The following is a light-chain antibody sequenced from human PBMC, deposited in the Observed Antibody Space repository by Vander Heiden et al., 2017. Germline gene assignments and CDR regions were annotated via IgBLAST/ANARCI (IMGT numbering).Light chain of an antibody. J-gene: IGKJ2*02. Sequence: DPQMPQSPSTLSASVGDRVTITCRASENIDSWLAWYQQKPGKAPKLLIYKASTLESGIPSRFSGSGSGTEFTLTISSLQPDDFATYYCQQYSSAFRTFGQGTKLDIK. CDR1: ENIDSW. CDR3: QQYSSAFRT. V-gene: IGKV1-5*03. CDR2: KAS.